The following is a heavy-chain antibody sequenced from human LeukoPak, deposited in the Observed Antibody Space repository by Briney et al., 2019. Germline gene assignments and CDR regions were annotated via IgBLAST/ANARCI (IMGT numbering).Heavy chain of an antibody. CDR1: GFTFSSYA. Sequence: PGGSLRLSCAASGFTFSSYAMSWVRQAPGKGLEWVSFIGTSSGAIYYADSVKGRFTISRDNAKKSLYLQMNSLRDEDTAVYYCARNLDSWGQGALVTVSS. CDR3: ARNLDS. CDR2: IGTSSGAI. V-gene: IGHV3-48*02. J-gene: IGHJ5*01.